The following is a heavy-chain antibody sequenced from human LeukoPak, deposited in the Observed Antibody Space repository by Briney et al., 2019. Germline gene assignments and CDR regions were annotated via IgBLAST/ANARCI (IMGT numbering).Heavy chain of an antibody. V-gene: IGHV3-7*01. Sequence: GGSLRLSCAASGFTFSSYWMSWVRQAPGKRLEWVANIKQDGSEKYYVDSVKGRFTISRDNAKNSLYLQMNSLRAEDTAVYYCARDTRDGYNPHFDYWGQGTLVTVSS. CDR2: IKQDGSEK. D-gene: IGHD5-24*01. CDR1: GFTFSSYW. CDR3: ARDTRDGYNPHFDY. J-gene: IGHJ4*02.